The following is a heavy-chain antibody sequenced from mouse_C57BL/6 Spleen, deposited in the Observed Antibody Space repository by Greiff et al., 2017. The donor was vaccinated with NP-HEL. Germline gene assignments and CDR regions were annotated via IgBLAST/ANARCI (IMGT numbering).Heavy chain of an antibody. CDR3: TRWPTVGDYYAMDY. Sequence: QVQLQQSGAELARPGASVKMSCKASGYTFTSYTFTDYEMHWVKQTPVHGLEWIGAIDPETGGTAYNQKFKGKAILTSDKSSSTAYMELRSLTSEDSAVYYCTRWPTVGDYYAMDYWGQGTSVTVSS. D-gene: IGHD1-1*01. V-gene: IGHV1-15*01. CDR1: GYTFTSYTFTDYE. CDR2: IDPETGGT. J-gene: IGHJ4*01.